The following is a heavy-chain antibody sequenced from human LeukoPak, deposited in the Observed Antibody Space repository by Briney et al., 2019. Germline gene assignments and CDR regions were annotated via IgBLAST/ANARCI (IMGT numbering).Heavy chain of an antibody. Sequence: ASVKVSCKASGYTFTSYYIHWVRQAPGQGLEWMGIINPSGDRTTYAQKFQGRVTMTRDTSTSTVYMELSGLRSEDTAVYYCARDLSPVGSGGSCPDYWGQGSLVTVSS. CDR2: INPSGDRT. V-gene: IGHV1-46*01. D-gene: IGHD2-15*01. CDR1: GYTFTSYY. J-gene: IGHJ4*02. CDR3: ARDLSPVGSGGSCPDY.